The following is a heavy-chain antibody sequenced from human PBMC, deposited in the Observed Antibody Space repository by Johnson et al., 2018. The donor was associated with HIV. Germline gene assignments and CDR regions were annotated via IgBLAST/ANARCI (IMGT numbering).Heavy chain of an antibody. CDR1: GFNVSSNY. CDR2: IYSGGST. J-gene: IGHJ3*02. CDR3: ARGSPHSSSWYGAFDI. D-gene: IGHD6-13*01. Sequence: VQLVESGGGLIQPGGSLRLSCAASGFNVSSNYMSWVRQAPGKGLEWVSVIYSGGSTYYADSVKGRFTISRDNSDNTLYLQLNSLGAGDTAVYYCARGSPHSSSWYGAFDIWGQGTMVTVSS. V-gene: IGHV3-53*01.